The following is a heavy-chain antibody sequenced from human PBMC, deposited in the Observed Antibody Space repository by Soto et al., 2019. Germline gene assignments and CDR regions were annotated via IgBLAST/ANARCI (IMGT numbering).Heavy chain of an antibody. Sequence: QVQLQESGPGLVKPSETLSLTCTVSGGAISSYYWSWIRQPPGKGLEWIGYIYYSGSTNYNPSLKSRVNVVVDTSKDQLSLKPSSVTAAATALYDCAYRSSTRCYDGMDVWGDGNTVTVSS. V-gene: IGHV4-59*08. D-gene: IGHD2-2*01. J-gene: IGHJ6*04. CDR2: IYYSGST. CDR3: AYRSSTRCYDGMDV. CDR1: GGAISSYY.